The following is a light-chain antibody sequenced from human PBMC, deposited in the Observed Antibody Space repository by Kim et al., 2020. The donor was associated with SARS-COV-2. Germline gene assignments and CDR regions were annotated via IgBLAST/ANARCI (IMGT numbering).Light chain of an antibody. J-gene: IGKJ1*01. CDR3: QQSYSIPPT. CDR1: QSVLNSSNNKNY. V-gene: IGKV4-1*01. CDR2: WAS. Sequence: ATINCKSRQSVLNSSNNKNYLAWYQQKPGPPPKLLIYWASSRESGVPDRVSGSGSWTDFTLTISSLQAEDVAVYYCQQSYSIPPTFGQGTKVDIK.